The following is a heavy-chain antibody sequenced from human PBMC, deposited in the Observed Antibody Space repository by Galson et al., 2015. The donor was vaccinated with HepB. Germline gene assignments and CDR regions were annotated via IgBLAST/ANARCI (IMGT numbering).Heavy chain of an antibody. D-gene: IGHD3-10*01. J-gene: IGHJ5*02. Sequence: SLRLSCAASGFTFSSYSMNWVRQAPGKGLEWVSSISSSSSYIYYADSVKGRFTISRDNAKNSLYLQMNSLRAEDTAVYYCARDLSYGSVPNWFDPWGQGTLVTVSS. CDR2: ISSSSSYI. CDR1: GFTFSSYS. V-gene: IGHV3-21*04. CDR3: ARDLSYGSVPNWFDP.